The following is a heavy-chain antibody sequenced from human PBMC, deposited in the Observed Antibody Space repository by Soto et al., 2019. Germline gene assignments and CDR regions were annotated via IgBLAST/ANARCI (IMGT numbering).Heavy chain of an antibody. D-gene: IGHD4-17*01. CDR3: ARDYGDYSLHY. CDR2: IYYSGST. CDR1: GGSISSYY. Sequence: SETLSLTCTVSGGSISSYYWSWIRQPPGKGLEWIGYIYYSGSTNYNPSLKSRVTISVDTSKNQFSLKLSSVTAADTAVYYCARDYGDYSLHYWGQGTLVTVS. J-gene: IGHJ4*02. V-gene: IGHV4-59*01.